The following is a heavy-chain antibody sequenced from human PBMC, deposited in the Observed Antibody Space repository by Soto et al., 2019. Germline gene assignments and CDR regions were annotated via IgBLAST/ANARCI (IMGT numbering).Heavy chain of an antibody. Sequence: QVQLVQSGAEVKKPGSSVKVSCKASGGTFSSYAISWVRQAPGQGLEWMGGIIPIFGTANYAQKFQGRVTITADESTRTADIELRSLRSEDTAVYYLARKEKYQLYYYDYGMDVWGQGTTVTVSS. J-gene: IGHJ6*02. V-gene: IGHV1-69*12. CDR3: ARKEKYQLYYYDYGMDV. D-gene: IGHD2-2*01. CDR1: GGTFSSYA. CDR2: IIPIFGTA.